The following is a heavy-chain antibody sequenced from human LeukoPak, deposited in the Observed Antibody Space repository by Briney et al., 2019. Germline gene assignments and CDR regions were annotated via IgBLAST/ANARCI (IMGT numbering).Heavy chain of an antibody. V-gene: IGHV4-59*01. J-gene: IGHJ4*02. Sequence: SETLSLTCTVSGGSTSSYYWSWIRQPPGKGLEWIGYIYYSGSTNYNPSLKSRVTISVDTSKNQFSLKLSSVTAADTAVYYCARNSRSSSFDYWGQGTLVTVSS. CDR2: IYYSGST. CDR3: ARNSRSSSFDY. D-gene: IGHD6-13*01. CDR1: GGSTSSYY.